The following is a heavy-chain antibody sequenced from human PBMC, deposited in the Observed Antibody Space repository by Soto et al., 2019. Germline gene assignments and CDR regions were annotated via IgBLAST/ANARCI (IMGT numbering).Heavy chain of an antibody. Sequence: EVQLLESGGGLVQPGGSLRLSCAASGFTVSSSAMSWVRQAPGKGLEWVSVISGSGSTYSADSVKGRFTISRDSSKNTGYLQMNSLRAEDTAVYYCAKALRFTFTTGYYMDVWGRGTTVTVSS. CDR1: GFTVSSSA. V-gene: IGHV3-23*01. CDR2: ISGSGST. CDR3: AKALRFTFTTGYYMDV. D-gene: IGHD3-16*01. J-gene: IGHJ6*03.